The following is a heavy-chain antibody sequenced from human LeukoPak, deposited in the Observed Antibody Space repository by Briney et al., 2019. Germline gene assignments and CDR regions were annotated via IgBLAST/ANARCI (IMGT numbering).Heavy chain of an antibody. Sequence: GGSLRRSCAASGFTLGSYAITWLRQAPGKGLEWVSSISDSGGRTFYADSVKGRVTISRDDSKDTVNLQMNSLRAEDTAIYFCAGRCIYPDYGRLYAFDIWGQGTMVTGSS. CDR1: GFTLGSYA. V-gene: IGHV3-23*01. CDR2: ISDSGGRT. CDR3: AGRCIYPDYGRLYAFDI. D-gene: IGHD4-17*01. J-gene: IGHJ3*02.